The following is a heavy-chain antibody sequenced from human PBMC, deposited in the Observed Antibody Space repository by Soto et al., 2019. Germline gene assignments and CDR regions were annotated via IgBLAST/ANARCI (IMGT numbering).Heavy chain of an antibody. CDR3: ARDVSPGSSGYYLDGFDI. J-gene: IGHJ3*02. CDR1: GFTFGNYW. D-gene: IGHD6-25*01. Sequence: EVQLVESGGGLVQPGGSLRLSCAASGFTFGNYWMTWVRQAPGKGLEWVANIKGDGSAKSYLGSVRGRFTVSRDNADNSLFLQMNILRAEDTALYYCARDVSPGSSGYYLDGFDIWGQGTMVTVS. V-gene: IGHV3-7*05. CDR2: IKGDGSAK.